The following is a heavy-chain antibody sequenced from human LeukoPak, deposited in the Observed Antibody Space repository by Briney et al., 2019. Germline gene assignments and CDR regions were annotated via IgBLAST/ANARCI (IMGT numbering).Heavy chain of an antibody. Sequence: ASVKVPCKASGYTFTGYYMHWVRQAPGQGLEWMGRINPNSGGTNYAQKFQGRVTMTRDTSISTAYMELSRLRSDDTAVYYCARDYDFWSGNNWLDPWGQGTLVTVSS. V-gene: IGHV1-2*06. CDR1: GYTFTGYY. CDR3: ARDYDFWSGNNWLDP. D-gene: IGHD3-3*01. J-gene: IGHJ5*02. CDR2: INPNSGGT.